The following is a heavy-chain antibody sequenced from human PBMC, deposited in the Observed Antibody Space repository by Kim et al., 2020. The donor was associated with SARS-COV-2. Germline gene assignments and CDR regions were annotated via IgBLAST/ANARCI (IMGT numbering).Heavy chain of an antibody. D-gene: IGHD2-2*01. V-gene: IGHV4-59*01. CDR3: ARIVVVPAAISKLGKFDP. Sequence: KSRVTISVDTSKNQFSLKLSSVAAADTAVYYCARIVVVPAAISKLGKFDPWGQGTLVTVSS. J-gene: IGHJ5*02.